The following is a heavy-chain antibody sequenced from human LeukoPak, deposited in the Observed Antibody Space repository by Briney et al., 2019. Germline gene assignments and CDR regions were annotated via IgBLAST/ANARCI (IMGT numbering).Heavy chain of an antibody. CDR1: SGSISSSSYY. CDR2: IYYSGST. J-gene: IGHJ3*02. D-gene: IGHD1-26*01. Sequence: SETLSLTCTVSSGSISSSSYYWGWIRQPPGQGLEWIGTIYYSGSTYYNPSLKSRVTISVDTSKNQFSLKLSSVTAADTAVYYCARHQHSGSYYVGAFDIRGQGTMVTVSS. V-gene: IGHV4-39*01. CDR3: ARHQHSGSYYVGAFDI.